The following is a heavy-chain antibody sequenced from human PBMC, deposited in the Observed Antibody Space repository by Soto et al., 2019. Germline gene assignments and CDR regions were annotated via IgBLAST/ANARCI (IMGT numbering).Heavy chain of an antibody. CDR3: ARGHSLSRITIFPFDY. CDR2: INHSGST. CDR1: GGSFSGYY. J-gene: IGHJ4*02. Sequence: SETLSLTCAVYGGSFSGYYWSWIRQPPGKGLEWIGEINHSGSTNYNPSLKSRVTISVDTSKNQFSLKLSSVTAADTAVYYCARGHSLSRITIFPFDYWGQGTLVTVSS. V-gene: IGHV4-34*01. D-gene: IGHD3-3*01.